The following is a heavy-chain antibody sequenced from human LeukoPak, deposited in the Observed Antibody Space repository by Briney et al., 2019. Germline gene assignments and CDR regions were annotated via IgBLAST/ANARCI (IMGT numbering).Heavy chain of an antibody. D-gene: IGHD5-18*01. V-gene: IGHV3-21*01. CDR3: ARDETWIQPSSS. CDR2: ISSSSNYI. J-gene: IGHJ5*02. Sequence: GGSLRLSCAASGFTFSSCSMNWVRQAPGKGLEWVSSISSSSNYIYYADSVKGRFTISRDNAKNSLYLQMNSLRAEDTAVYYCARDETWIQPSSSWGQGTLVTVSS. CDR1: GFTFSSCS.